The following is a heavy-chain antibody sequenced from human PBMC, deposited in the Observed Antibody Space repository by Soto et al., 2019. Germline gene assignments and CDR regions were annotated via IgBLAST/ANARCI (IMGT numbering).Heavy chain of an antibody. CDR3: ARDRYSNYVGYYGMDV. CDR1: GGSISSGVYY. D-gene: IGHD4-4*01. J-gene: IGHJ6*02. V-gene: IGHV4-31*03. Sequence: SETLSLTCTVSGGSISSGVYYWSWIRHHPGKGLEWIGYIYYSGSNYYNPSLKSRVTISVDTSKNQFSLKLSSVTAADTAVYYCARDRYSNYVGYYGMDVWGQGTTVTVSS. CDR2: IYYSGSN.